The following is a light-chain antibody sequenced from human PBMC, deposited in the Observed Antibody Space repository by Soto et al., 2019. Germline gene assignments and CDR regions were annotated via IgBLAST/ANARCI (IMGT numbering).Light chain of an antibody. CDR2: GAS. V-gene: IGKV3-20*01. CDR1: QSVSSTY. J-gene: IGKJ2*01. CDR3: QQYGSSPVT. Sequence: EIVLTQSPGTLSLSPGERATLSCRASQSVSSTYLAWYQHKPGQAPRLLIYGASNRATGIPDRFSGSASVTDFTLTISRLEPEDFALYYCQQYGSSPVTFGQGTKLEIK.